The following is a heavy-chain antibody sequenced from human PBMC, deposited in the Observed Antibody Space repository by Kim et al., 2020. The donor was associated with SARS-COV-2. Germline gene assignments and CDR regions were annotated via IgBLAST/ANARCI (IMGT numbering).Heavy chain of an antibody. Sequence: PSLKSRVTISVDTSKNQFSLKLSSVTAADTAVYYCARRRTGTHTYYFDYWGQGTLVTVSS. V-gene: IGHV4-39*01. D-gene: IGHD1-7*01. CDR3: ARRRTGTHTYYFDY. J-gene: IGHJ4*02.